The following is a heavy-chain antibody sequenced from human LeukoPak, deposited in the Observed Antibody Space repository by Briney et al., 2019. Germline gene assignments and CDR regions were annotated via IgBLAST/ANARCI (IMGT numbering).Heavy chain of an antibody. Sequence: PGGSLRLSCEASGFTFSSYGMSWVRQAPGKGLEWVSSISDSGGSTYYADSVKGRFTISRDNSKNTLYLQMNSLRAEDTAVYYCAKDRLRVAGGFDYWGQGTLVTVSS. CDR3: AKDRLRVAGGFDY. CDR1: GFTFSSYG. J-gene: IGHJ4*02. V-gene: IGHV3-23*01. CDR2: ISDSGGST. D-gene: IGHD3-10*01.